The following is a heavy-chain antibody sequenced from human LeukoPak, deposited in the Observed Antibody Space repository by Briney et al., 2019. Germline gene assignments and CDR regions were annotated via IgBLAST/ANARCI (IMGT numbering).Heavy chain of an antibody. V-gene: IGHV3-23*01. J-gene: IGHJ4*02. Sequence: GGSLRLSCAASGFNFANHAMSWVRQTAGKGLEWVSAISGGGDITYYADSVKGRFTISRDNSKDTLFLQMHGLRPGDTAVYYCVREDTPATANYWGQGTLVTISS. CDR3: VREDTPATANY. D-gene: IGHD2-21*02. CDR2: ISGGGDIT. CDR1: GFNFANHA.